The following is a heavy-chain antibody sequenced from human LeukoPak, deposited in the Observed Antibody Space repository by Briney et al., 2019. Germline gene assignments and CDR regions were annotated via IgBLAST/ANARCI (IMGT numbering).Heavy chain of an antibody. CDR1: GGTFSSYA. CDR2: IIPIFGTA. D-gene: IGHD3-10*01. CDR3: ASWLRGVIGAFDI. V-gene: IGHV1-69*05. Sequence: SVKVSCKASGGTFSSYAISWVRQAPGQGLEWMGGIIPIFGTANYAQKLQGRVTMTTDTSTSTAYMELRSLRSDDTAVYYCASWLRGVIGAFDIWGQGTMITVSS. J-gene: IGHJ3*02.